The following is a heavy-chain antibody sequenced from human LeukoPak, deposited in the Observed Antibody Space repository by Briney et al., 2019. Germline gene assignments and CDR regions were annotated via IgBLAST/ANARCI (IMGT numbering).Heavy chain of an antibody. V-gene: IGHV3-21*01. D-gene: IGHD5-18*01. CDR1: GFTFSNYP. CDR3: ARGGGSYGKYYFDY. Sequence: GGSLRLSCAASGFTFSNYPMGWVRQAPGKGLEWVSSISSSGSYIYYADSVKGRFTISSDNAKNSLYLQINMLRAEASAVYYCARGGGSYGKYYFDYWGQGTLVTVSS. J-gene: IGHJ4*02. CDR2: ISSSGSYI.